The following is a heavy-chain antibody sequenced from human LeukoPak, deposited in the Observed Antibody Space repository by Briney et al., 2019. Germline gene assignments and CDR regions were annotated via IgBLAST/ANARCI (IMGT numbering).Heavy chain of an antibody. CDR3: VRDGHRLYDYYYYYMDV. D-gene: IGHD2-2*02. V-gene: IGHV1-18*01. CDR2: ISAYNGHT. Sequence: ASVKVSCKASGYTFTRYGISWVRRAPGQRLEWMGWISAYNGHTNYTQKLQGRVTMTTDTSTSTAYMELRSLRSDDTAVYFCVRDGHRLYDYYYYYMDVWGKGTTVTVSS. J-gene: IGHJ6*03. CDR1: GYTFTRYG.